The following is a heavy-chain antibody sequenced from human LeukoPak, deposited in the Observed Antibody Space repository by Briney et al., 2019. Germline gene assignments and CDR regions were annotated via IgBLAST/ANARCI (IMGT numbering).Heavy chain of an antibody. CDR1: GFTYSSYS. CDR2: ISGSGGNT. D-gene: IGHD4-23*01. V-gene: IGHV3-23*01. CDR3: AKDQYGGNPQYYFDY. Sequence: GGSLRLSCAASGFTYSSYSLSWVRQAPGKGLDWVSAISGSGGNTYYADSVKGRFTISRDYSKNTLYLQMNSLRAEDTAVYYCAKDQYGGNPQYYFDYWGQGTLVTVSS. J-gene: IGHJ4*02.